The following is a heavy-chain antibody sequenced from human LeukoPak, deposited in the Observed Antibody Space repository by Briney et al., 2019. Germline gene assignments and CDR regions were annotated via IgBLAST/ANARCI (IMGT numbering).Heavy chain of an antibody. D-gene: IGHD2-15*01. CDR1: GGSFSGYY. Sequence: PSETLSLTCAVYGGSFSGYYWSGIRQPPGKGLEWIGEINHSGSTNYNPSLKSRVTISVDTSKNQFSLKLSSVTAADTAVYYCARSEWVVAATYDYWFDPWGQGTLVTVSS. CDR3: ARSEWVVAATYDYWFDP. V-gene: IGHV4-34*01. J-gene: IGHJ5*02. CDR2: INHSGST.